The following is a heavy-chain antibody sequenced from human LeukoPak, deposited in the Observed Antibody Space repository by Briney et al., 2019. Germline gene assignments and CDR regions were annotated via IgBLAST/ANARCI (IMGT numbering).Heavy chain of an antibody. D-gene: IGHD3-22*01. V-gene: IGHV3-23*01. CDR2: ISSSGGSP. CDR1: GFSFSSYA. Sequence: GGSLRLSCAASGFSFSSYAMSWVRQAPGKGLEWVSGISSSGGSPYYADSVQGRFTISRDNSKNTLFLQMTGLRAEDTVVYYCADLGTTYYYDRSTYWGQGTLVAVSS. CDR3: ADLGTTYYYDRSTY. J-gene: IGHJ4*02.